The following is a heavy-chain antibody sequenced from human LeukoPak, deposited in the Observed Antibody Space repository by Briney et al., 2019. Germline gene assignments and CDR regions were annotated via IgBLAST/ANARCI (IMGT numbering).Heavy chain of an antibody. J-gene: IGHJ4*02. Sequence: PGGSLRLSCAVSGFTFSDHYMDWVRQAPGKGLEWVGRIREKASSHTTEYAASVKGRFTISRDDSKNSLYLQMYRLKTEDAAARQCVRGPGYTNGWSENEDWGQGALVTVSS. D-gene: IGHD6-19*01. CDR1: GFTFSDHY. V-gene: IGHV3-72*01. CDR3: VRGPGYTNGWSENED. CDR2: IREKASSHTT.